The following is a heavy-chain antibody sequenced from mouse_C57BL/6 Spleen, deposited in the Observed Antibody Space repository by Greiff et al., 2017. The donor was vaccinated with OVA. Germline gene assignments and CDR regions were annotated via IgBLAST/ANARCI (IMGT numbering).Heavy chain of an antibody. CDR2: IHPSDSDT. CDR3: AISDCSSNFDY. Sequence: QVQLQQPGAELVKPGASVKVSCKASGYTFTSYWMHWVKQRPGQGLEWIGRIHPSDSDTNYNQKFKGKATLTVDKSSSTAYMQLSSLTSEDAAVYYCAISDCSSNFDYWGQGTTLTVSS. CDR1: GYTFTSYW. V-gene: IGHV1-74*01. J-gene: IGHJ2*01. D-gene: IGHD1-1*01.